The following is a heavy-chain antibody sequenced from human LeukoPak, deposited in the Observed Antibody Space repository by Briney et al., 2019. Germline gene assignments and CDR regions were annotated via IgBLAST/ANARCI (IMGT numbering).Heavy chain of an antibody. Sequence: SSETLSLTCAVYGGSFSGYYWSWIRQPPGKGLEWIGEINHSGSTNYNPSLKSRVTISVDTSKNQFSLKLSSVTAADTAVYYCARPVTGYCSSTSCCTDAFDIWAKGQWSPSLQ. J-gene: IGHJ3*02. CDR3: ARPVTGYCSSTSCCTDAFDI. D-gene: IGHD2-2*02. V-gene: IGHV4-34*01. CDR2: INHSGST. CDR1: GGSFSGYY.